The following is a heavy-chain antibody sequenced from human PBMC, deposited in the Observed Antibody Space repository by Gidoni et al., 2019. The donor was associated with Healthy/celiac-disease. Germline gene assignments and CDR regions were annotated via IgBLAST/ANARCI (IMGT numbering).Heavy chain of an antibody. CDR3: TRPEYSSSSPGDY. J-gene: IGHJ4*02. CDR2: IRSKANSYAT. Sequence: EVQLVESGGGLVQPGGSLKLSCAASGFTFSGSAMHWVRQASGKGLEWVGRIRSKANSYATAYAASVKGRFTISRDDSKNTAYLQMNSLKTEDTAVYYCTRPEYSSSSPGDYWGQGTLVTVSS. D-gene: IGHD6-6*01. CDR1: GFTFSGSA. V-gene: IGHV3-73*02.